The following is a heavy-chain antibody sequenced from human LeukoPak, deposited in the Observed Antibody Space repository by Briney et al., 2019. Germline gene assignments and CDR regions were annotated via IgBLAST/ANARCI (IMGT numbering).Heavy chain of an antibody. J-gene: IGHJ3*02. CDR1: GGTFSSYA. Sequence: ASVKVSCKASGGTFSSYAISWVRQAPGQGLEWMGRIIPIFGTANYAQKFQGRVTITADESTSTAYMELSSLRSEDTAVYYCARDAHFDWLSPAAFDIWGQGTMVTVSS. CDR3: ARDAHFDWLSPAAFDI. CDR2: IIPIFGTA. D-gene: IGHD3-9*01. V-gene: IGHV1-69*13.